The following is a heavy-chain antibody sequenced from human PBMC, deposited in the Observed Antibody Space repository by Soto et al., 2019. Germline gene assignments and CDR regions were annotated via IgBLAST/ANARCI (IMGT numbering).Heavy chain of an antibody. Sequence: SETLSLTCAVYGGSFSGYYWTWIRQPPGTGLEWIGEINHSGSTNYNPSLKSRVTISVDTSKNQFSLKLSSVTAADTAVYYCARLGDTIVVHLYHFDYWGQGTLDTVSS. CDR1: GGSFSGYY. V-gene: IGHV4-34*01. CDR2: INHSGST. CDR3: ARLGDTIVVHLYHFDY. J-gene: IGHJ4*02. D-gene: IGHD3-10*01.